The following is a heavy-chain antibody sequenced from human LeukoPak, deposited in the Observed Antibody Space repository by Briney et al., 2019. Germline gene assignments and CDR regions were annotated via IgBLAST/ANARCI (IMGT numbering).Heavy chain of an antibody. CDR2: IYYSGST. CDR1: GGSINSSTHF. D-gene: IGHD4-23*01. J-gene: IGHJ4*02. Sequence: PSETLSLTCTVSGGSINSSTHFWGYIRQPPGEGLEWIGSIYYSGSTYDNPSLKSRVTISIDTSKNQFSLKLSSVTAADTAVYYCAGGGNSDSPEFDYWGQGTLVTVSS. V-gene: IGHV4-39*07. CDR3: AGGGNSDSPEFDY.